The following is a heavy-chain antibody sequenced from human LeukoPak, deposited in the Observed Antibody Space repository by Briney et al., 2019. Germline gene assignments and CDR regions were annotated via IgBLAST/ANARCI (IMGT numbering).Heavy chain of an antibody. Sequence: SETLSLTCTVSGGSISTYYWSWIRQPPGKGLEWLGYIHYSGTTYYNPSLKSRVTMSVDMSKNQFSLKLSSVTAVDTAVYYCARHYYGGSGAFDIWGQGTMVTVSS. J-gene: IGHJ3*02. V-gene: IGHV4-59*08. CDR2: IHYSGTT. D-gene: IGHD4-23*01. CDR3: ARHYYGGSGAFDI. CDR1: GGSISTYY.